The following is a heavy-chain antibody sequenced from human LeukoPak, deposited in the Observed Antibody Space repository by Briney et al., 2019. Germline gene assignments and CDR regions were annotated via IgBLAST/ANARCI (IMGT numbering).Heavy chain of an antibody. Sequence: GGSLRLSCAASGFTFSSYGMHWVRQAPGKGLEWVAVISYDGSNKYYADSVKGRFTISRDNSKNTLYLQMNSLRAEDTAVYYCAKASPTKWEPGQSYCFDYWGQGTLVTVSS. V-gene: IGHV3-30*18. D-gene: IGHD1-26*01. CDR1: GFTFSSYG. CDR2: ISYDGSNK. J-gene: IGHJ4*02. CDR3: AKASPTKWEPGQSYCFDY.